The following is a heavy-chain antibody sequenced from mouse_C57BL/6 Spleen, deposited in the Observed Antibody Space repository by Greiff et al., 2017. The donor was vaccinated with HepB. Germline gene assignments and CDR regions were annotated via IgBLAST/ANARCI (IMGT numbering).Heavy chain of an antibody. V-gene: IGHV3-6*01. CDR2: ISYDGSN. Sequence: ESGPGLVKPSQSLSLTCSVPGSSITSGYYWNWIRQFPGNILEWMGYISYDGSNNYNPSLKNRISITRDTSKNQFFLKLNSVTTEDTATYYCALWYFDVWGTGTTVTVSS. CDR1: GSSITSGYY. CDR3: ALWYFDV. J-gene: IGHJ1*03.